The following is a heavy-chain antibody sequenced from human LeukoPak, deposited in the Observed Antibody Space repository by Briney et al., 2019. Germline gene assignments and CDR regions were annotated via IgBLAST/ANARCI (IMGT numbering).Heavy chain of an antibody. CDR3: ARDRRSSAGTVF. CDR1: GFTFSNFW. Sequence: GGSLRLSCATSGFTFSNFWMSWLRPAPGEGLEWGAKINQGGSGKYYLDSVKGRFSISRDNAKNSLFLRMDSLTAEDTAVYYCARDRRSSAGTVFWGQGNRVTVSS. J-gene: IGHJ4*02. CDR2: INQGGSGK. D-gene: IGHD6-25*01. V-gene: IGHV3-7*01.